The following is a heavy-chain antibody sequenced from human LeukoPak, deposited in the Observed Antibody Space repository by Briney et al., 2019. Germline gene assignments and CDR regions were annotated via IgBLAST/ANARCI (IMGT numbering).Heavy chain of an antibody. J-gene: IGHJ4*02. CDR2: IYYSGST. CDR3: ARGGANYYGSGSHDY. Sequence: SETLSLTCTVSGGSISSGGYYWSWIRQHPGKGLGWIGYIYYSGSTYYNPSLKSRVTISVDTSKNQFSLKLSSVTAADTAVYYCARGGANYYGSGSHDYWGQGTLVTVSS. D-gene: IGHD3-10*01. CDR1: GGSISSGGYY. V-gene: IGHV4-31*03.